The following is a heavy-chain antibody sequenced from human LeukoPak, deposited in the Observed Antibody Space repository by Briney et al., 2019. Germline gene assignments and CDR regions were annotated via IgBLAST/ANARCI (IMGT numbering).Heavy chain of an antibody. Sequence: GGSLRLSCAASGFTFSSYSMNWVRQAPGKGLEWVSAISGSGGSTYYADSVKGRFTISRDNSKNTLYLQMNSLRVEDTAVYYCAKDSLSRAVAYLLSGMDVWGQGTTVTVSS. J-gene: IGHJ6*02. CDR3: AKDSLSRAVAYLLSGMDV. D-gene: IGHD6-19*01. CDR2: ISGSGGST. V-gene: IGHV3-23*01. CDR1: GFTFSSYS.